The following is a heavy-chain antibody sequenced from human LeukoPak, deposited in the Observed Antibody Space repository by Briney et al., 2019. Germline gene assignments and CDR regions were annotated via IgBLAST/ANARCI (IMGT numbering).Heavy chain of an antibody. CDR1: GFTFSSYA. J-gene: IGHJ4*02. CDR2: ISGSGGST. CDR3: AKDSVLFGELLPYYFDY. D-gene: IGHD3-10*02. Sequence: QPGGSLRLSCAASGFTFSSYAMSWVRQAPGKGLEWVSAISGSGGSTYYADSVKGRFTISRDNSKNTLYLQMNSLRAEDTAVYYCAKDSVLFGELLPYYFDYWGQGTLVTVSS. V-gene: IGHV3-23*01.